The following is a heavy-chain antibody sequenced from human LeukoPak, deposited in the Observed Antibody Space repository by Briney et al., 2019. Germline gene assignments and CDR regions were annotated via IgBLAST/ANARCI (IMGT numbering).Heavy chain of an antibody. CDR2: IYYTGSI. CDR3: ARTTEGYAGGPGYSYYYYMDV. Sequence: PSETLSLTCAVSAYSISSPNWWGWIRQPPGKGLEYIGYIYYTGSIYYNPSLKSRVTMSVDTSKNHFSLKLSSVTAVDTAVYYCARTTEGYAGGPGYSYYYYMDVWGKGTTVTISS. CDR1: AYSISSPNW. J-gene: IGHJ6*03. V-gene: IGHV4-28*05. D-gene: IGHD5-12*01.